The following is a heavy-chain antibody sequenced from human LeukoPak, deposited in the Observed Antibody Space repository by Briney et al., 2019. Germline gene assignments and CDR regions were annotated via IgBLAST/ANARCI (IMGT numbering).Heavy chain of an antibody. CDR2: IYYRGST. V-gene: IGHV4-61*05. CDR3: ARLRRRGFLTGRGGDY. J-gene: IGHJ4*02. Sequence: ASETLSLTCTVSGGSISSSSYYWGWIRQPPGKGLEWIGYIYYRGSTNYNPSLKSRVTISVDTSKNQFSLKLSSVTAADTAVYYCARLRRRGFLTGRGGDYWGQGTLVTVSS. CDR1: GGSISSSSYY. D-gene: IGHD3-3*01.